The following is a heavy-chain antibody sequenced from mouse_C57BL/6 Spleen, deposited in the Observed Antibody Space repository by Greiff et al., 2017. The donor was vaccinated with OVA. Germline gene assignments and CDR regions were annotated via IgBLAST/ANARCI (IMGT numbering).Heavy chain of an antibody. J-gene: IGHJ2*01. CDR1: GYTFTSYN. V-gene: IGHV1-12*01. Sequence: QVQLQQSGAELVRPGASVKMSCKASGYTFTSYNMHWVKQTPRQGLEWIGAIYPGNGDTSYNQKFKGKATLTVDKSSSTAYMQLSSLTSEDSAVYFCARSPSFYYGYDEYYFDYWGQGTTLTVSS. CDR2: IYPGNGDT. CDR3: ARSPSFYYGYDEYYFDY. D-gene: IGHD2-2*01.